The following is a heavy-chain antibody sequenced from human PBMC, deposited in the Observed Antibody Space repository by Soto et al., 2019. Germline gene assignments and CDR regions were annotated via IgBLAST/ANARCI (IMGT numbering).Heavy chain of an antibody. D-gene: IGHD4-4*01. V-gene: IGHV4-31*03. CDR3: ARGKRLRLTTVTPGYFDY. J-gene: IGHJ4*02. CDR2: IYYSGST. Sequence: SETLSLTCTVSGGSISSGGYYWSWIRQHPGKGLEWIGYIYYSGSTYYNPSLKGRGTISVDTSKNQFSRKLSSGTAADTAVYYCARGKRLRLTTVTPGYFDYWGQGTLVTVSS. CDR1: GGSISSGGYY.